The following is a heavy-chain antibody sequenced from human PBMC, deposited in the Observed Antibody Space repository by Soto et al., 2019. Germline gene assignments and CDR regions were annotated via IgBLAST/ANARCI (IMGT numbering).Heavy chain of an antibody. CDR3: ARDLGIAAAGTGAFDY. V-gene: IGHV3-74*01. D-gene: IGHD6-13*01. Sequence: VQLVESGGDLVQPGGSLRLSCAASGFTFSRYWMYWVRQAPGKGLMWVSRINSDGSTTSYADSVKGRFTISRDNAKNTLYLQMNSLRAEDTAVYYCARDLGIAAAGTGAFDYWGQGTLVTVPS. CDR1: GFTFSRYW. J-gene: IGHJ4*02. CDR2: INSDGSTT.